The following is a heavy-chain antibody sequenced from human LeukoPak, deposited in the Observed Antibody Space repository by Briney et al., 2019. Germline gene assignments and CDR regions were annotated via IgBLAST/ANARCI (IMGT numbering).Heavy chain of an antibody. CDR1: GGSISRSQYY. D-gene: IGHD3-22*01. J-gene: IGHJ4*02. CDR3: ARVLYYYDSSDSLPVDY. CDR2: IYYSGST. V-gene: IGHV4-39*07. Sequence: PSETLSLTCSVSGGSISRSQYYWGWIRQPPEKGLEWIGTIYYSGSTYYNPSLKSRVTISVDTSKNQFSLKLSSVTAADTAVYYCARVLYYYDSSDSLPVDYWGQGTLVTVSS.